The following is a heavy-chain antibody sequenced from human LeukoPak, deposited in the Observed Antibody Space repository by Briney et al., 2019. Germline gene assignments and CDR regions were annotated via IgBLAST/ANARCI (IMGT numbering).Heavy chain of an antibody. D-gene: IGHD1-1*01. Sequence: GRSLRLSCAASGFTFDDYAMYWVRQAPGKGLEWVSGISWNSVGIGYADSVRGRFTISRDNARNSLYLQMNSLRAEDTALYYCAKDISYISRYYYGMDVWGQGTTVTVSS. CDR1: GFTFDDYA. V-gene: IGHV3-9*01. CDR2: ISWNSVGI. J-gene: IGHJ6*02. CDR3: AKDISYISRYYYGMDV.